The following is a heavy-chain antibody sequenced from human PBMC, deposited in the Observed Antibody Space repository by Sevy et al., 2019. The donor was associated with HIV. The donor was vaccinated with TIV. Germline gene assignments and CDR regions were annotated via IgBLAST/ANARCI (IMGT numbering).Heavy chain of an antibody. Sequence: ASVKVSCKASGYTFTSYGISWVRQAPGQGLEWMGWISAYNGNTNYAQKLQGRVTMTTDRSTSTAYMELRSLRSDDTAVYYCSRDYGGNFYYYYYYYMDVWGKGTTVTVSS. J-gene: IGHJ6*03. CDR3: SRDYGGNFYYYYYYYMDV. CDR1: GYTFTSYG. CDR2: ISAYNGNT. V-gene: IGHV1-18*01. D-gene: IGHD2-21*02.